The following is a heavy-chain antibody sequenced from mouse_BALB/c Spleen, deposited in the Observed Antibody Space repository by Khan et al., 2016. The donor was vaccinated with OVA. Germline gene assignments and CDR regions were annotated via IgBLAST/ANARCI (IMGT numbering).Heavy chain of an antibody. CDR2: INPSTGYT. D-gene: IGHD1-1*01. CDR1: GYTFTSYW. J-gene: IGHJ3*01. CDR3: ANHGSSSAWLTY. V-gene: IGHV1-7*01. Sequence: QMQLEESGAELAKPGASVKMSCKASGYTFTSYWMHWVKQRPGQGLEWIGYINPSTGYTEYNQRFKDKATLTADKSSSTAYMQLSSLTSEESAVYYCANHGSSSAWLTYWGQGTLATVSA.